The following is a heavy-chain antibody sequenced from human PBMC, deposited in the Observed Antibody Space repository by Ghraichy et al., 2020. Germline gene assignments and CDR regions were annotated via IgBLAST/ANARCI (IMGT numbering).Heavy chain of an antibody. CDR2: INPNSGDT. CDR3: AGGVETPGPFDY. D-gene: IGHD5-18*01. CDR1: GYTFTGYY. Sequence: ASVKVSCKASGYTFTGYYMHWVRPAPGQGLEWMGWINPNSGDTNYAQKFQGRVTLTGDTSITTAFMELSRLRSDDAAVYYCAGGVETPGPFDYWGQGTLVTVSS. J-gene: IGHJ4*02. V-gene: IGHV1-2*02.